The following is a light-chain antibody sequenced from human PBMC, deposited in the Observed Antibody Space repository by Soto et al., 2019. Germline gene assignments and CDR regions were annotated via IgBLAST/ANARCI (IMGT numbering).Light chain of an antibody. CDR3: GSHAGSNTWV. CDR1: TGDIGAYNY. J-gene: IGLJ3*02. Sequence: QSALTQSPSASASPGQSVTISCTGSTGDIGAYNYVSWYQQHPGKAPKLIIYEVHKRPSGVPDRFSGSKSGITASLTVSGLQADDEADYYCGSHAGSNTWVFGGGTKVTVL. CDR2: EVH. V-gene: IGLV2-8*01.